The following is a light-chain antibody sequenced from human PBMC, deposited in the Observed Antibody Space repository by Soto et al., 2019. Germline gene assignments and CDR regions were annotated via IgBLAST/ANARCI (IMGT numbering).Light chain of an antibody. V-gene: IGKV1-33*01. CDR3: QEYDNLPL. Sequence: DIQMTQSPSSLSASVGDRVTITCQASQDISNYLNWYQQKPGKAPKLLMYDASNLETGVPSRFSGSGSGTDFTFTIISLQPEDIATYHCQEYDNLPLFGGGTKVEIK. CDR1: QDISNY. J-gene: IGKJ4*01. CDR2: DAS.